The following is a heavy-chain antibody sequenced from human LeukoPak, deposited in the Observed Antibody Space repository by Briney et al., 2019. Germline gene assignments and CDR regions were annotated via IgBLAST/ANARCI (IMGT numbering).Heavy chain of an antibody. V-gene: IGHV4-61*05. J-gene: IGHJ2*01. CDR3: ATNSNSPSWYFDL. CDR1: GGSISSSSYY. D-gene: IGHD4-11*01. CDR2: MYNSGNI. Sequence: SETLSLTCTVSGGSISSSSYYWGWIRQPPGKGLEWIAYMYNSGNINYNPSLKSRVTISVDTSKNQFSLKLNSVTAADTAVYYCATNSNSPSWYFDLWGRGTLVTVSS.